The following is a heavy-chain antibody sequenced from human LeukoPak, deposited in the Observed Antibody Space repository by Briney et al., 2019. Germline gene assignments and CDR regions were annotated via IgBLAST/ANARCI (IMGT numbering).Heavy chain of an antibody. D-gene: IGHD3-10*01. CDR1: GASISSSSYY. CDR2: IFYSGST. CDR3: ASTLTYYYGSGSYYIDC. J-gene: IGHJ4*02. V-gene: IGHV4-39*01. Sequence: SETLSLTCTVSGASISSSSYYWGWIRQPPGRGLEWIGSIFYSGSTYYNPSIKSRVTISVDTSKNQFSLKLRSVTAADTAVYYCASTLTYYYGSGSYYIDCWGQGTLVTVPS.